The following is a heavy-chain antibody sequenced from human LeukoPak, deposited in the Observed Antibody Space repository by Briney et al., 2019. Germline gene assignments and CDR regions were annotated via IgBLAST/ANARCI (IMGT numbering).Heavy chain of an antibody. CDR1: GFTFSSYG. D-gene: IGHD1-1*01. Sequence: GGSLRLSCAASGFTFSSYGMHWVRQAPGKGLQWVAVISYDGSNKYYADSVKGRFTISRDNSKNTLYLQMNSLRAEDTAVYYCAKDSPGTGMDVWGQGTTVTVSS. J-gene: IGHJ6*02. V-gene: IGHV3-30*18. CDR3: AKDSPGTGMDV. CDR2: ISYDGSNK.